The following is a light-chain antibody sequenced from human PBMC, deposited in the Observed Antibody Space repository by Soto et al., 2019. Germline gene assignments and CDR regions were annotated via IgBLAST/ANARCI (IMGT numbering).Light chain of an antibody. Sequence: QMTQSPTSLSASVGDRVTITCRASQDIRNFVAWYQQKPGKAPKLLIYAASTLQSGVPSRFSGSGSGTDFTLTINSLQPEDVATYSCQKYSSVPVFGPGTKVEIK. CDR1: QDIRNF. V-gene: IGKV1-27*01. CDR2: AAS. CDR3: QKYSSVPV. J-gene: IGKJ3*01.